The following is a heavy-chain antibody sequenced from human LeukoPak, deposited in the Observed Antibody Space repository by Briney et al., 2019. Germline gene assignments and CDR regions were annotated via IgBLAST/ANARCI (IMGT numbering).Heavy chain of an antibody. J-gene: IGHJ4*02. V-gene: IGHV3-21*01. D-gene: IGHD2-15*01. CDR1: GFTFSSYS. CDR3: ARGGGGSCSD. Sequence: GGSLRLSCAASGFTFSSYSMTWVRRAPGKGLEWVSSISSSSSYIYYADSVKGRFTISRDNAKNSLYLQMNSQRAEDTAVYYCARGGGGSCSDWGQGTLVTVSS. CDR2: ISSSSSYI.